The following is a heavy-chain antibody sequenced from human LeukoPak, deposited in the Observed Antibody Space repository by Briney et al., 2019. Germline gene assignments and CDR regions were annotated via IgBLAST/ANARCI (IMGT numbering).Heavy chain of an antibody. CDR1: GFTFKQYS. CDR3: VSRYIDWFVRAGV. Sequence: PGGSLRLSCVAPGFTFKQYSMNGVRQAPGKGLEWVSSIGKTSNYIYYADSVKGRFTISRDNAKNSLYLQKNRPRAEDTAVYYCVSRYIDWFVRAGVWGQGTTVTVSS. D-gene: IGHD3-9*01. V-gene: IGHV3-21*06. J-gene: IGHJ6*02. CDR2: IGKTSNYI.